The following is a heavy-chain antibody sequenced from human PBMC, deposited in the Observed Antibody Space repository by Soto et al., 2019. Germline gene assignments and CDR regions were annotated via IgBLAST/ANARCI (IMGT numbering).Heavy chain of an antibody. V-gene: IGHV1-69*02. CDR1: GGTFSSYT. CDR3: ASGIGSSNNNYYYMDV. Sequence: ASVKVSCKSSGGTFSSYTITCVRQAPGQGLEWMGRVTPILGIANYAQKFQARVTITADRSTSTAYMELSSLRSEDTAVYYCASGIGSSNNNYYYMDVWGKGTTVTVSS. J-gene: IGHJ6*03. D-gene: IGHD1-26*01. CDR2: VTPILGIA.